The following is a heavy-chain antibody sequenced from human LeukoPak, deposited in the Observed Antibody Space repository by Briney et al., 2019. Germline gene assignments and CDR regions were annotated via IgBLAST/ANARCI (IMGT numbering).Heavy chain of an antibody. V-gene: IGHV1-69*04. J-gene: IGHJ4*02. Sequence: SVKVSCKASGGTFSSYAISWVRQAPGQGLEWMGRIIPILGIANYAQKFQGRVTITADKSTSTAYMELSSLRSEGTAVYYCARDSGSLEMATELDYWGQGTLVTVSS. CDR1: GGTFSSYA. CDR3: ARDSGSLEMATELDY. CDR2: IIPILGIA. D-gene: IGHD3-10*01.